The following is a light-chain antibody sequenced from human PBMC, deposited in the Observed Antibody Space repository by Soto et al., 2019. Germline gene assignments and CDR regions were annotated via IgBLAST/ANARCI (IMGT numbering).Light chain of an antibody. Sequence: EIVLTQSPGTLSLSPGERATLSCRASQSVSRSYLAWYQQKPGQAPRLLIYGASSRATGIPDRFSGSGSGTDFTLTISKLEPEDFAVYYCQQYDNSPLFGPGTKVGIK. V-gene: IGKV3-20*01. CDR1: QSVSRSY. J-gene: IGKJ3*01. CDR2: GAS. CDR3: QQYDNSPL.